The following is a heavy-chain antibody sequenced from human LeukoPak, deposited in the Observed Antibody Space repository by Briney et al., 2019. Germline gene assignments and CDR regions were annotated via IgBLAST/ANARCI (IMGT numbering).Heavy chain of an antibody. CDR3: ARDQANYYDSSGYYPD. D-gene: IGHD3-22*01. CDR2: IYSGGST. V-gene: IGHV3-53*01. CDR1: GFTVSSNY. Sequence: GGSLRLSCAASGFTVSSNYMSWVRQAPGKGLEWVSVIYSGGSTYYADSVKGRFTISRDNAKNTLYLQMNSLRAEDTAVYYCARDQANYYDSSGYYPDWGQGTLVAVSS. J-gene: IGHJ4*02.